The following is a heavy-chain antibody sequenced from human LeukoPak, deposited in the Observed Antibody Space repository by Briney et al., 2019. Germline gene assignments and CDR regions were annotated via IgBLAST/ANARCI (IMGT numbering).Heavy chain of an antibody. CDR2: IKQDGSEK. J-gene: IGHJ3*02. D-gene: IGHD3-3*01. V-gene: IGHV3-7*01. Sequence: GGSLRLSCAASGFAFSTYWMNWIRQAPGKGLEWVANIKQDGSEKYYLDSVKGRFTISRDNAKNSLYLQMSSLRAEDTAVYYCAKPITISGATDGFDIWGQGAKVIVSS. CDR3: AKPITISGATDGFDI. CDR1: GFAFSTYW.